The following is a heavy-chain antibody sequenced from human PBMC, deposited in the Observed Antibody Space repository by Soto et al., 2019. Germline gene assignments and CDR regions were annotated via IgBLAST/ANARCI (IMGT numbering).Heavy chain of an antibody. D-gene: IGHD1-26*01. V-gene: IGHV1-2*02. CDR3: GRGRSGQIVVFY. CDR2: IGPESGAT. J-gene: IGHJ4*02. Sequence: ASVKVSCKASGYTFTGHYIHWVRQAPEQGPEWMGEIGPESGATRYAQKFQGRVTMTRDTSITTVYMELKNLSPDDTAVYYCGRGRSGQIVVFYWGQGTPVTVYS. CDR1: GYTFTGHY.